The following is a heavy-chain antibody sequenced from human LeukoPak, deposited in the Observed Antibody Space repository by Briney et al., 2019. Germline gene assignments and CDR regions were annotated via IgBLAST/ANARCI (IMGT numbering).Heavy chain of an antibody. V-gene: IGHV1-2*02. Sequence: GASVKVSCKASGYTFTSYDINWVRQAPGQGLEWMGWINPNSGGTDYAQKFQGRVTMTRDTSISTAYMELSRLRSDDTAVYYCARAPSGAFDIWGQGTMVTVSS. J-gene: IGHJ3*02. CDR3: ARAPSGAFDI. CDR1: GYTFTSYD. D-gene: IGHD1-14*01. CDR2: INPNSGGT.